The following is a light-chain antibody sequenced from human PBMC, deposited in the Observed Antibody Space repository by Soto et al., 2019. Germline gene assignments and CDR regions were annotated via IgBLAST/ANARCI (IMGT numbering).Light chain of an antibody. CDR1: QSVSSNY. CDR2: GAS. Sequence: EIVLTQSPGTLSLSPGERATLSCRASQSVSSNYLAWYQQKPGQTPRLLVYGASSRATGIPDRFSGSGSGTDFTLTISRLAPEDFAVVYCHQYSNSPYTFGQGTKLEIK. CDR3: HQYSNSPYT. V-gene: IGKV3-20*01. J-gene: IGKJ2*01.